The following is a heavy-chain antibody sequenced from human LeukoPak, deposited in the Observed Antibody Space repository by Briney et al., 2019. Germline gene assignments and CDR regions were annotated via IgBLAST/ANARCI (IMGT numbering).Heavy chain of an antibody. J-gene: IGHJ5*02. V-gene: IGHV4-59*08. CDR1: GGSISSYY. CDR3: ARRVVGTAAGICHWFDP. D-gene: IGHD6-13*01. Sequence: KASETLSLTCTVFGGSISSYYWSWIRQPPGKGLEWIGYIYYSGSTNYNPSLKSRVTISVDTSKNQFSLKLSSVTAADTAVYYCARRVVGTAAGICHWFDPWGQGTLVTVSS. CDR2: IYYSGST.